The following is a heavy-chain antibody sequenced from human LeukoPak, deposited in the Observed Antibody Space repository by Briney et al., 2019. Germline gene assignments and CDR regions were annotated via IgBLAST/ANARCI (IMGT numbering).Heavy chain of an antibody. D-gene: IGHD3-9*01. CDR2: ISANSGDT. CDR3: ARDKRYAFDN. Sequence: AASVKVSCKTAGYTFSSHGISWVRQAPGPGLEWMGWISANSGDTKFAQKFQGRVTMTTETSTNTAYMELRSLRFDDTAIYYCARDKRYAFDNWGQGTLVSVSS. CDR1: GYTFSSHG. J-gene: IGHJ4*02. V-gene: IGHV1-18*01.